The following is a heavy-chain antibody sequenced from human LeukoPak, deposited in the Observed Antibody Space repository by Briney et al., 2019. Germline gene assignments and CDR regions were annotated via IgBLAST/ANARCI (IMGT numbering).Heavy chain of an antibody. J-gene: IGHJ6*04. CDR1: GFPFKDCA. D-gene: IGHD3-10*02. V-gene: IGHV3-23*05. Sequence: PGGSLRLSCAASGFPFKDCAMTWGRQGPGKGLGWVESYSSDDNKPYSESVKGRFAISRDKTKKTLFLPMSFLRGKDTAVYYIAIDLHYYVVIDAWGEGTTVTVSS. CDR2: YSSDDNK. CDR3: AIDLHYYVVIDA.